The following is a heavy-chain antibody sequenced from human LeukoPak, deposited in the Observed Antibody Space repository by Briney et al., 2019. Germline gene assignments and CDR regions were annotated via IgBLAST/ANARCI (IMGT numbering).Heavy chain of an antibody. CDR3: ARDFCSSTSCWTDAFDI. V-gene: IGHV4-30-2*01. J-gene: IGHJ3*02. D-gene: IGHD2-2*01. CDR1: GGSISSGGYY. CDR2: IYHSGST. Sequence: PSETLSLTCTVSGGSISSGGYYWSWIRQPPGKGLEWIGYIYHSGSTYYNPSLKSRVTISVDRSKNQFSLKLSSVTAADTAVYYCARDFCSSTSCWTDAFDIWGQGTMVTVSS.